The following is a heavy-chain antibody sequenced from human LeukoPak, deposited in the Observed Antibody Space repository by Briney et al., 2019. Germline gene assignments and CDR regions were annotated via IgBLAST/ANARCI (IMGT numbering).Heavy chain of an antibody. Sequence: PGGSLRLSCAASGFTFSSYWMHWVRQAPGKGPVWVSRINSDGSSTSYADSGKGRFTISRDNAKNTLYLQMNSLRAEDTAVYYCARDLVVADMTYFDLWGRGTLVTVSS. CDR3: ARDLVVADMTYFDL. V-gene: IGHV3-74*01. D-gene: IGHD2-15*01. J-gene: IGHJ2*01. CDR2: INSDGSST. CDR1: GFTFSSYW.